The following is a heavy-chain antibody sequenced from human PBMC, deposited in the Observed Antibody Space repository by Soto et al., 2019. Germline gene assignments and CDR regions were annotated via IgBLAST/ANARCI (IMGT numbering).Heavy chain of an antibody. CDR2: ISGSAGSR. D-gene: IGHD5-18*01. CDR1: GFIFRNYD. V-gene: IGHV3-23*01. Sequence: EVQLLESGGGLVQPGGSLRLSCAASGFIFRNYDMSWVRQAPGKGLEWVSAISGSAGSRYYADSVKGRFTISRDNSKNTLYLQMNSLRAEDTAVYYCAKDGDTHGHPDYWGQGTLVTVSS. J-gene: IGHJ4*02. CDR3: AKDGDTHGHPDY.